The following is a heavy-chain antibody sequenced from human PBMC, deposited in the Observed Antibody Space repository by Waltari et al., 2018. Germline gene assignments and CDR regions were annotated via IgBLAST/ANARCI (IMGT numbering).Heavy chain of an antibody. CDR1: GGAISAYS. D-gene: IGHD3-10*01. V-gene: IGHV4-59*08. Sequence: QLKLQESGPGVVKPSETLSLTCTVSGGAISAYSWNWIRQPPGQGLEWIGFIYYSGSTKYNPSLGSRVTFSLDKSNNHFSLQLTSVTAADTAVYFCASAYYGSGTFDSWGQGTLVAVSS. CDR2: IYYSGST. CDR3: ASAYYGSGTFDS. J-gene: IGHJ4*02.